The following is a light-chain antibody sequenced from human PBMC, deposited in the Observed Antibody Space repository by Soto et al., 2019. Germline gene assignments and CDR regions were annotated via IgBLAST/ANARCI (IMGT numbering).Light chain of an antibody. CDR1: SSDVGGYNY. CDR2: EVS. V-gene: IGLV2-14*01. Sequence: QSALTQPASVSGSPGQSITISCTGTSSDVGGYNYVSWYQQNPGKAPKLMIYEVSNRPSGVSNRFSGSKSGNTASLTISGLQAEDEADYYCSSYTSSSKGVFGGGTKLTVL. CDR3: SSYTSSSKGV. J-gene: IGLJ2*01.